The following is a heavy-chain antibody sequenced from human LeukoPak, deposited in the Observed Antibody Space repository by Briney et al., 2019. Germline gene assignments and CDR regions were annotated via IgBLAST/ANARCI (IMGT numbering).Heavy chain of an antibody. CDR2: ISYSGYT. J-gene: IGHJ4*02. V-gene: IGHV4-59*01. Sequence: SETLSLTCTVSGGSIRSYYWSWIRQAPGKGLEWVGFISYSGYTSYSPSLKSRVAFSVDTSKSQFSLRLSSMTAADTAIYYCARGRNDNGGMYFDSWAQGTLVTVSS. CDR1: GGSIRSYY. D-gene: IGHD4-23*01. CDR3: ARGRNDNGGMYFDS.